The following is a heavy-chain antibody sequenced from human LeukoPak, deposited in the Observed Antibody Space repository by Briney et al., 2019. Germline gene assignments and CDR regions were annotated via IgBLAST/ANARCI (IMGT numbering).Heavy chain of an antibody. V-gene: IGHV3-21*01. CDR2: ISSSSSYI. D-gene: IGHD6-19*01. J-gene: IGHJ4*02. Sequence: GGSLRLSCAASGFTFSSYSMNWVRQAPGKGLEWVSSISSSSSYIYYADSVKGRFTISRDNTKNSLYLQMNSLRAEDTAVYYCASIAVAGINDYWGQGTLVTVSS. CDR3: ASIAVAGINDY. CDR1: GFTFSSYS.